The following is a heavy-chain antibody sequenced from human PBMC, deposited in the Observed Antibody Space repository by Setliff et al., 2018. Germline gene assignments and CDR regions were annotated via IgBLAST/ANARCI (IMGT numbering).Heavy chain of an antibody. J-gene: IGHJ4*02. D-gene: IGHD6-19*01. CDR2: IKQDGSEK. CDR3: TNSYSSGNY. CDR1: GFTFSAYW. Sequence: PGGSLRLSCAASGFTFSAYWMSWVRQAPGKGLEWVANIKQDGSEKYYVDSVKGRFTISRDNTKTSLYLQMNSLRAEDTAVYYCTNSYSSGNYWGQGTLVTVSS. V-gene: IGHV3-7*01.